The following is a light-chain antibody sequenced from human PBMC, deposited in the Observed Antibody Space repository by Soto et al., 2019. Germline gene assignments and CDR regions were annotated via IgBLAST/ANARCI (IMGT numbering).Light chain of an antibody. CDR3: QQLNAYPLT. J-gene: IGKJ5*01. Sequence: DIQLTQSPSFLSASVGDRVTITCRASQGTSSYLAWFQQKPGRAPKLLIYGASTLQSGVPARFSGSGSRTDFTLTISNLQPEDFATYYCQQLNAYPLTFGQGTRLEIK. V-gene: IGKV1-9*01. CDR1: QGTSSY. CDR2: GAS.